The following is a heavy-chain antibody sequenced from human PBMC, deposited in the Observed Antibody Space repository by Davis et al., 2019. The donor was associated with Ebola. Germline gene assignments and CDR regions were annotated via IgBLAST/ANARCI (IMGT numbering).Heavy chain of an antibody. D-gene: IGHD3-16*01. CDR3: AKDGAGGMDV. V-gene: IGHV4-59*01. J-gene: IGHJ6*02. CDR2: IYYSGST. Sequence: PSETLSLTCAVYGGSFSGYYWSWIRQPPGKGLEWIGYIYYSGSTNYNPSLKSRVTISVDTSKNQFSLKLSSVTAADTAVYYCAKDGAGGMDVWGQGTTVTVSS. CDR1: GGSFSGYY.